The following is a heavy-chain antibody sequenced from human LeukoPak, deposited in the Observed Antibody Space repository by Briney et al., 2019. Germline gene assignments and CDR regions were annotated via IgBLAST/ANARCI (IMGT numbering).Heavy chain of an antibody. Sequence: WGSLRLSCVVFGFTFKNYAMNWVRQAPGKGLEWVAGITGRADKTYYPDSHKGRFTTSRDNYNNTPHLQMNILTVDDTAAYYCAKDESGWYSQFSYSYMDVWGIGTTVTVSS. CDR3: AKDESGWYSQFSYSYMDV. CDR2: ITGRADKT. J-gene: IGHJ6*03. D-gene: IGHD6-19*01. CDR1: GFTFKNYA. V-gene: IGHV3-23*01.